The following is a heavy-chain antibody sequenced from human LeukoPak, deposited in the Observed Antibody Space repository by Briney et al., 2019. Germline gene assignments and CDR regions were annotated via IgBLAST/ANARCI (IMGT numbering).Heavy chain of an antibody. V-gene: IGHV3-23*01. CDR2: ISGSGVST. Sequence: PGGSLRLSCAASGFTFSSYAMSWVRQAPGKGLEWVSAISGSGVSTYYADSVKGRFTISRDNSKNTLYLQMHSLRAEDTAVYYCAKVRTGHYFEYWGQGTLVTVSS. CDR3: AKVRTGHYFEY. CDR1: GFTFSSYA. D-gene: IGHD3/OR15-3a*01. J-gene: IGHJ4*02.